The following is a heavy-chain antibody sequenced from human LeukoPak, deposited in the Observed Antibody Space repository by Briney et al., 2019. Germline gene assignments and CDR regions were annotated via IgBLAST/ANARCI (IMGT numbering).Heavy chain of an antibody. CDR3: ARVDTTDWHTVSGYYYMDV. CDR1: GYSISSGYY. D-gene: IGHD3-16*01. Sequence: SETLSLTCTVSGYSISSGYYWGWIRQPPGKGLEWIGSIYHSGSTYYNPSLKSRVTISVDTSKNQFSLKLSSVTAADTAVYYCARVDTTDWHTVSGYYYMDVWGKGTTVTVSS. J-gene: IGHJ6*03. V-gene: IGHV4-38-2*02. CDR2: IYHSGST.